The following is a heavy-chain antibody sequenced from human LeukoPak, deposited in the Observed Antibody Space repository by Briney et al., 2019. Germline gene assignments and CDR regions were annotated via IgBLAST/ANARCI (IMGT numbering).Heavy chain of an antibody. CDR1: GFTFSSYS. V-gene: IGHV3-21*01. Sequence: GGSLRLSCAASGFTFSSYSMNWVRRAPGKGLEWVSSISSSSSYIYYADSVKGRFTISRDNAKNSLYLQMNSLRAEDTAVYYCARPDEQQLVRDAFDIWGQGTMATVSS. D-gene: IGHD6-13*01. J-gene: IGHJ3*02. CDR2: ISSSSSYI. CDR3: ARPDEQQLVRDAFDI.